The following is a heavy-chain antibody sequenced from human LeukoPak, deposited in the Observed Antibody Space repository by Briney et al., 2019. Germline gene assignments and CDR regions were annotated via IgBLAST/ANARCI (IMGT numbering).Heavy chain of an antibody. J-gene: IGHJ6*02. CDR1: GFTFSSYW. D-gene: IGHD6-19*01. Sequence: GGSLRLSCAASGFTFSSYWMHWVRQAPGKGLVWVSRINSDGSSTSYADSVKGRFTISRDNAKNTLYLQMNSLRAEDTAVYYCARPFGGDSSGSTPGYYYYGMDVWGQGTTVTGAS. V-gene: IGHV3-74*01. CDR3: ARPFGGDSSGSTPGYYYYGMDV. CDR2: INSDGSST.